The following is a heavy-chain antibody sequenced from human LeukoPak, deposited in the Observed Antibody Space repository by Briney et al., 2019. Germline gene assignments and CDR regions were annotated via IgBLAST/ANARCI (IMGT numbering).Heavy chain of an antibody. CDR2: FSGSISST. D-gene: IGHD2-15*01. CDR3: IGGRRLAY. CDR1: GFTFSSYA. V-gene: IGHV3-23*01. Sequence: PGGSLRLSCAASGFTFSSYAMSWVRQAPGKGLEWVSGFSGSISSTFYAESVKGRFTISRDNSKNTLYPQMNSLRGEDTAVYYRIGGRRLAYWGQGTLVTVSS. J-gene: IGHJ4*02.